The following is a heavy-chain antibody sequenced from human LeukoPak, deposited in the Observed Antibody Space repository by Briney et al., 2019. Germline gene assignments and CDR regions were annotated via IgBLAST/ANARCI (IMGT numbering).Heavy chain of an antibody. V-gene: IGHV4-59*07. J-gene: IGHJ4*02. Sequence: SDTLSLTCTLSGGSIISYYWSWIRQPPGKGLEWIGYIYYSGSTNYSPSLKSRVTISVDTSKNQFSLKLSSVTAADTGVYYCARWNEGLDYWGQGTLVTVSS. D-gene: IGHD1-1*01. CDR2: IYYSGST. CDR1: GGSIISYY. CDR3: ARWNEGLDY.